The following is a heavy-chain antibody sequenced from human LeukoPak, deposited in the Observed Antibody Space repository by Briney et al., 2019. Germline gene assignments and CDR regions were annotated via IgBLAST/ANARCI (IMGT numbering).Heavy chain of an antibody. CDR2: INHSGST. V-gene: IGHV4-34*01. CDR1: GGSFSGYY. D-gene: IGHD2-2*01. J-gene: IGHJ4*02. Sequence: PSETLSLTCAVYGGSFSGYYWSCIRQPPGKGLEWIGEINHSGSTNYNPSLKSRVTISVDTSKNQFSLKLSSVTAADTAVYYCATIRKPATRSKEDYWGQGTLVTVSS. CDR3: ATIRKPATRSKEDY.